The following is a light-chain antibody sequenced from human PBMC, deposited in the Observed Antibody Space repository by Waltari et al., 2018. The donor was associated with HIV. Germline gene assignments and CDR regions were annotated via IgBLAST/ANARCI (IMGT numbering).Light chain of an antibody. J-gene: IGLJ2*01. CDR2: EVD. CDR3: ASYTADDTVL. Sequence: SDLTQPASVSGFLGQSITISCTGADSDFGFYNFISWYQQQPGKVPTLLLYEVDTRASGVHGRFSGSKSGNTASLTISGLQVEDEGLYHCASYTADDTVLFGGGTTVTV. V-gene: IGLV2-14*01. CDR1: DSDFGFYNF.